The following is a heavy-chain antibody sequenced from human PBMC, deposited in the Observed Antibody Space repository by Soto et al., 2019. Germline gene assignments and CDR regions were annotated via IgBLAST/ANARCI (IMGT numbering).Heavy chain of an antibody. Sequence: GGSLRLSCAASGFTFDDYAMHWVRQAPGKGLEWVSGISWNSGSIGYADSVKGRFTIPRDNAKNSLYLQMNSLRAEDTALYYCAKGPLYSGYDSDYWGQGTLVTVSS. V-gene: IGHV3-9*01. J-gene: IGHJ4*02. CDR3: AKGPLYSGYDSDY. D-gene: IGHD5-12*01. CDR2: ISWNSGSI. CDR1: GFTFDDYA.